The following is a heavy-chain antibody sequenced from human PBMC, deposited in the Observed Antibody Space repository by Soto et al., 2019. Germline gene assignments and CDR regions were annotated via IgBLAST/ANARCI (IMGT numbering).Heavy chain of an antibody. V-gene: IGHV3-33*01. CDR1: GFTFSSYG. CDR3: SSDLSRYSYGAVNAYYYYGMDV. CDR2: IWYDGSNK. J-gene: IGHJ6*02. D-gene: IGHD5-18*01. Sequence: GGSLRLSCAASGFTFSSYGMHWVRQAPGKGLEWVAVIWYDGSNKYYADSVKGRFTISRDNSKNTLYLQMNSLRAEDTAVYYCSSDLSRYSYGAVNAYYYYGMDVWGQGTTVTVSS.